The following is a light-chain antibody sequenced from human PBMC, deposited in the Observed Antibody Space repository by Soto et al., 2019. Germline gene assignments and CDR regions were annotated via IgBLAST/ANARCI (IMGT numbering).Light chain of an antibody. CDR1: SSDIGGYNY. Sequence: QSALTQPASVSGSPGQSITISCTGTSSDIGGYNYVSWYQQHPGKAPKLMIYDVNNRPSGVSNRFSGSKSGNTASLTISGLQAEDEADYYCGSYTSSSTQEFGGGTKLTVL. V-gene: IGLV2-14*01. J-gene: IGLJ2*01. CDR2: DVN. CDR3: GSYTSSSTQE.